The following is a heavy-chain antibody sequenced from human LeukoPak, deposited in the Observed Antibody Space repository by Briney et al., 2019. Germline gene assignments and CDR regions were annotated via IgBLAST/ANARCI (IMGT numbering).Heavy chain of an antibody. Sequence: GASVKVSCKASGGTFSSYAISWVRQAPGQGLEWMGRIIPILGIANYAQKFQGRVTITADKSTSTAYMELSSLRSEDTAVYYCARDDRTRSCGGDCSFDYWGQGTLVTVSS. CDR3: ARDDRTRSCGGDCSFDY. D-gene: IGHD2-21*02. CDR2: IIPILGIA. J-gene: IGHJ4*02. CDR1: GGTFSSYA. V-gene: IGHV1-69*04.